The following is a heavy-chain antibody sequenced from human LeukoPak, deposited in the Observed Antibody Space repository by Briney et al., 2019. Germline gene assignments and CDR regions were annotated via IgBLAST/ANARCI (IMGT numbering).Heavy chain of an antibody. D-gene: IGHD1-26*01. J-gene: IGHJ4*02. CDR2: ISGSGGST. Sequence: QPGGTLRLSCAASGFTFSSYGMSWVRQAPGKGLEWVSAISGSGGSTYYADSVKGRFTISRDNSKNTLYLQMNSLRAEDTAVYYCAKVAVGARTLDYWGQGTLVTVSS. CDR3: AKVAVGARTLDY. CDR1: GFTFSSYG. V-gene: IGHV3-23*01.